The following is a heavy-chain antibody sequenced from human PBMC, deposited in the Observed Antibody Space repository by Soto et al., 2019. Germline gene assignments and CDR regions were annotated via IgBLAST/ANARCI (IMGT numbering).Heavy chain of an antibody. V-gene: IGHV1-69*13. D-gene: IGHD5-18*01. CDR3: AREVAGGYSYGYYYYYGMDV. J-gene: IGHJ6*02. CDR2: IIPIFGTA. Sequence: GASVKVSCKASGGTFSSYAISWVRQAPGQGLEWMGGIIPIFGTANYAQKFQGRVTITADESTSTAYMELSSLRSEDTAVYYCAREVAGGYSYGYYYYYGMDVWGQGTTVTVSS. CDR1: GGTFSSYA.